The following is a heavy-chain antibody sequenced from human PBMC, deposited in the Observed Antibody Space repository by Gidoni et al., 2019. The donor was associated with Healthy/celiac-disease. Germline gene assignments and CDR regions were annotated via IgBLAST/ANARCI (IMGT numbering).Heavy chain of an antibody. J-gene: IGHJ6*02. CDR3: ARVYSSGWYAFNYYGMDV. CDR2: ISAYNGNT. D-gene: IGHD6-19*01. V-gene: IGHV1-18*01. CDR1: GYTCTSYG. Sequence: QVQLVQSGAEVKKPGASVKVSCKASGYTCTSYGISWVRQAPGQGLEWMGWISAYNGNTNYAQKLQGRVTMTTDTSTSTAYMELRSLRSDDTAVYYCARVYSSGWYAFNYYGMDVWGQGTTVTVSS.